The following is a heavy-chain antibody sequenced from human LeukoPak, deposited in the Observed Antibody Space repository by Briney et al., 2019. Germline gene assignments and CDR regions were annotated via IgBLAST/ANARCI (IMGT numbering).Heavy chain of an antibody. V-gene: IGHV4-34*01. CDR2: INHSGTT. CDR1: GGPFSGYY. Sequence: PSETLSLTCAVYGGPFSGYYWSWVRQPPGKGLEWIGEINHSGTTNYNPSLKSRLTISVDTAKNQFSLNLSSLTAADTAVYYCASNGPLLSDTSRYYFDSWGQGTLVTVSS. CDR3: ASNGPLLSDTSRYYFDS. D-gene: IGHD3-22*01. J-gene: IGHJ4*02.